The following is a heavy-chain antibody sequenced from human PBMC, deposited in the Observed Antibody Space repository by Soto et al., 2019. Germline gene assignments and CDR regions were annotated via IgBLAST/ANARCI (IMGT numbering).Heavy chain of an antibody. CDR3: AHRREVTMVRAVITHYFDF. J-gene: IGHJ4*01. CDR1: GFSLSTSGVG. Sequence: SGPTLVNPTQTLTLTCTFSGFSLSTSGVGVGWIRQPPGKALEWLALIYWDDDKRYSPSLKSRLTITKDTSKNQVVLTMTNMDPVDTATYYCAHRREVTMVRAVITHYFDFWGHGTLVTV. V-gene: IGHV2-5*02. D-gene: IGHD3-10*01. CDR2: IYWDDDK.